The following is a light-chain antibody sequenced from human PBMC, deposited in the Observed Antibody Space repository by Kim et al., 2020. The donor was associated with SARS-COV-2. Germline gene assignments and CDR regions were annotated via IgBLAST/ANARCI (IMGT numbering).Light chain of an antibody. J-gene: IGLJ3*02. V-gene: IGLV6-57*03. CDR1: SGSIASNY. Sequence: VTISCTRRSGSIASNYVQWYQQRPGSAPTTVIYEDNQRPSGVPDRFSGSIDSSSNSASLTISGLKTEDEADYYCQSYDSSNPWVFGGGTQLTVL. CDR3: QSYDSSNPWV. CDR2: EDN.